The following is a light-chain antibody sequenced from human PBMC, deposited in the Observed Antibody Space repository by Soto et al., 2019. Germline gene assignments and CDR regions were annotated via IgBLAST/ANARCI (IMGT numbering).Light chain of an antibody. CDR2: LGS. CDR1: QSLLHSNGYNY. CDR3: MQALQSPL. Sequence: DIVMTQSPLSLPVTPGEPASISCRSSQSLLHSNGYNYLDWYLQKPGQSPQLLIYLGSNRASGVPDRFSGSGSGKDFTLKISRVEAEDVGVYYCMQALQSPLFGGGTKVEIK. V-gene: IGKV2-28*01. J-gene: IGKJ4*01.